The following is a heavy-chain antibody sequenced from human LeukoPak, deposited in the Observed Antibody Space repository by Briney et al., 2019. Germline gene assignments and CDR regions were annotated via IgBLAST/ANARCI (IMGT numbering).Heavy chain of an antibody. D-gene: IGHD6-19*01. Sequence: ASVKVSCKASGGTFSSYAISWVRQAPGQGLEWMGGIIPIFGTANYAQKFQGRVTVTADESTSTAYMELSSLRSENTAVYYCAREQLSGYSSGWYLDYWGQGTLVTVSS. CDR1: GGTFSSYA. J-gene: IGHJ4*02. CDR3: AREQLSGYSSGWYLDY. CDR2: IIPIFGTA. V-gene: IGHV1-69*13.